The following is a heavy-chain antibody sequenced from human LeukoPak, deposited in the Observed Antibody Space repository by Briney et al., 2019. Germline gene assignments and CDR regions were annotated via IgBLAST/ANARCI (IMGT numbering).Heavy chain of an antibody. V-gene: IGHV3-30*18. CDR3: AKGLASYGSGSLFDY. CDR1: GFTFSSYN. CDR2: ISYDGSNK. J-gene: IGHJ4*02. Sequence: GGSLRLSCAASGFTFSSYNMNWVRQAPGRGLEWVAVISYDGSNKYYAESVKGRFTISRDNSKSTLYLQMNSLRADDTAVYYCAKGLASYGSGSLFDYWGQGTLVTVSS. D-gene: IGHD3-10*01.